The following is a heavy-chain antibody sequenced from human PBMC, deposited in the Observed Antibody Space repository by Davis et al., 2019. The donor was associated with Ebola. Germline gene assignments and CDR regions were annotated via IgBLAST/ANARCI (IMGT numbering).Heavy chain of an antibody. CDR3: AKDPLHDSSGYYLQPSFDY. CDR2: IYSGGST. V-gene: IGHV3-53*01. Sequence: PGGSLRLSCAASGFTVSSNYMSWVRQAPGKGLEWVSVIYSGGSTYYADSVKGRFTISRDNSKNTLYLQMNSLRAEDTAVYYCAKDPLHDSSGYYLQPSFDYWGQGTLVTVSS. CDR1: GFTVSSNY. D-gene: IGHD3-22*01. J-gene: IGHJ4*02.